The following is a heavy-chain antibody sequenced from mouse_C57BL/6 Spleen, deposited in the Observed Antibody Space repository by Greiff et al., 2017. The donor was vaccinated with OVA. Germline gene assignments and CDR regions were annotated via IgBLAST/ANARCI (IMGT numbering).Heavy chain of an antibody. V-gene: IGHV1-39*01. CDR2: INPNYGTT. CDR3: ARSITTVVATDYYAMDY. Sequence: EVHLVESGPELVKPGASVKISCKASGYSFTDYNMNWVKQSNGKSLEWIGVINPNYGTTSYNQKFKGKATLTVDQSSSTAYMQLNSLTSEDSAVYYCARSITTVVATDYYAMDYWGQGTSVTVSS. D-gene: IGHD1-1*01. CDR1: GYSFTDYN. J-gene: IGHJ4*01.